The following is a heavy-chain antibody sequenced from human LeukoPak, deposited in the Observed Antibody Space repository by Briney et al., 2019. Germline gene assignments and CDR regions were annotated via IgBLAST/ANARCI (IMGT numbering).Heavy chain of an antibody. V-gene: IGHV3-53*04. CDR2: IYSGGST. Sequence: GGSLRLSCAASGFTFSSFAVNWVRQAPGKGLEWVSVIYSGGSTYYADSVKGRFTISRHNSKNTLYLQMNSLRAEDTAVYYCARVLDSSGYYNWFDPWGQGTLVTVSS. D-gene: IGHD3-22*01. CDR3: ARVLDSSGYYNWFDP. J-gene: IGHJ5*02. CDR1: GFTFSSFA.